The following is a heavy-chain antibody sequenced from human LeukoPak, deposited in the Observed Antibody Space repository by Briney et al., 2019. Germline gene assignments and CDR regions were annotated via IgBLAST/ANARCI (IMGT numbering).Heavy chain of an antibody. CDR1: GGSISSYY. CDR3: ARLRAGQQLRSLIYYYYYYMDV. V-gene: IGHV4-34*01. D-gene: IGHD6-13*01. J-gene: IGHJ6*03. Sequence: SETLSLTCTVSGGSISSYYWSWIRQPPGKGLEWIGEINHSGSTNYNPSLKSRVTISVDTSKNQFSLKLSSVTAADTAVYYCARLRAGQQLRSLIYYYYYYMDVWGKGTTVTVSS. CDR2: INHSGST.